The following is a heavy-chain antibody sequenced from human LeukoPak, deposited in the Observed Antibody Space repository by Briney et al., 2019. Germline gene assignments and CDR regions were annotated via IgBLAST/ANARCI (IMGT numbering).Heavy chain of an antibody. CDR2: INHSGST. CDR3: ARGRPYYYDSSGYYWRYFDY. D-gene: IGHD3-22*01. J-gene: IGHJ4*02. Sequence: SETLSLTCTVSGGSISSYYWSWLRQPPGKGLEWIGEINHSGSTNYNPSLKSRFTISVDTSKNQFSLKLSSVTAADTAVYYCARGRPYYYDSSGYYWRYFDYWGQGTLVTVSS. CDR1: GGSISSYY. V-gene: IGHV4-34*01.